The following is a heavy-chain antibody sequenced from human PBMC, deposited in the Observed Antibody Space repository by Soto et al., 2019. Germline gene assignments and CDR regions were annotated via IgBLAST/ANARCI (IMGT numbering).Heavy chain of an antibody. J-gene: IGHJ4*02. CDR1: GFMFSRYA. D-gene: IGHD3-10*01. CDR2: ISKDGSVI. V-gene: IGHV3-30*04. Sequence: QVQLVESGGGVVPPGRSLRLSCAASGFMFSRYAMHWVRQAPGKGLEWVAVISKDGSVIYYADSVKGRFTISRDKSKNMVYLQSNSLRDEDTAVFYCVRSRSGAVPDSFAYWGQGTLVTVAS. CDR3: VRSRSGAVPDSFAY.